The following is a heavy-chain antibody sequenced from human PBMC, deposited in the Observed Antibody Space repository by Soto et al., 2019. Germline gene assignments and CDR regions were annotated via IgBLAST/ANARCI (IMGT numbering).Heavy chain of an antibody. CDR3: AGILYDYSNLGDGLDV. J-gene: IGHJ6*02. D-gene: IGHD4-4*01. CDR2: FNPNSGGT. Sequence: ASVKVSCKASGYTFIGYSMHWVRQAPGQGLEWMGWFNPNSGGTNYAQKFQDRVTMTRDTSISTAYMELSSLRSDDTAVYYCAGILYDYSNLGDGLDVWGQGTTVT. V-gene: IGHV1-2*02. CDR1: GYTFIGYS.